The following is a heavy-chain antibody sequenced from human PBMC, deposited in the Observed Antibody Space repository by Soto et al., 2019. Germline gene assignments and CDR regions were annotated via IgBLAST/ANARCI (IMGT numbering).Heavy chain of an antibody. CDR2: IYSGGTT. D-gene: IGHD3-10*01. Sequence: GGSLRLSCAGSALTASKNYMSWVRQPPGKGLEWVSVIYSGGTTYYADSVKDRFSISRDNSKSTLYLQMDNLRAGDAAVYYCARGGSGSDWDYYGMDVWGQGTTVTVS. CDR3: ARGGSGSDWDYYGMDV. V-gene: IGHV3-66*01. CDR1: ALTASKNY. J-gene: IGHJ6*02.